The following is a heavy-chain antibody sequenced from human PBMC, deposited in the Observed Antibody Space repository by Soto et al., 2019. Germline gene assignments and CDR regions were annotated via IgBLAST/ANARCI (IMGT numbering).Heavy chain of an antibody. CDR3: TTDQYYDFWSGPEGYNWFDP. D-gene: IGHD3-3*01. V-gene: IGHV3-15*01. Sequence: GGSLRLSCAASGFTFSNAWMSWVRQAPGKGLEWVGRIKSKTDCGTTDYAAPVKGRFTISRDDSKNTLYLQMNSLKTEDTAVYYCTTDQYYDFWSGPEGYNWFDPWGQGTLVTVSS. CDR2: IKSKTDCGTT. CDR1: GFTFSNAW. J-gene: IGHJ5*02.